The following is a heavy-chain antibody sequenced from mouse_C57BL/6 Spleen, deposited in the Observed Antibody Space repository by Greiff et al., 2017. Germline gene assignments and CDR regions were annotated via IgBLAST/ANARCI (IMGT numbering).Heavy chain of an antibody. Sequence: VQLKESGAELARPGASVKLSCKASGYTFTSYGISWVKQRTGQGLEWIGEIYPRSGNTYYNEKFKGKATLTADKSSSTAYMELRSLTSEDSAVYFCAPYGSSPYYYAMDYWGQGTSVTVSS. CDR3: APYGSSPYYYAMDY. J-gene: IGHJ4*01. CDR1: GYTFTSYG. CDR2: IYPRSGNT. D-gene: IGHD1-1*01. V-gene: IGHV1-81*01.